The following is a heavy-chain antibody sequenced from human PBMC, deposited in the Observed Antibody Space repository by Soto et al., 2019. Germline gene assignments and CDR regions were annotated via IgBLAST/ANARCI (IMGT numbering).Heavy chain of an antibody. D-gene: IGHD4-17*01. Sequence: EVQLVESGGGLVQPGGSLRLSCAASGFTFSSYSMNWVRQAPGKGLEWVSYISSSSSTIYYADSVTGRITISRDNAKNSLYLQMNSLRAEDTAVYCCARVGTTVTIDVFDPWGQGTLVTVSS. CDR3: ARVGTTVTIDVFDP. V-gene: IGHV3-48*01. CDR1: GFTFSSYS. J-gene: IGHJ5*02. CDR2: ISSSSSTI.